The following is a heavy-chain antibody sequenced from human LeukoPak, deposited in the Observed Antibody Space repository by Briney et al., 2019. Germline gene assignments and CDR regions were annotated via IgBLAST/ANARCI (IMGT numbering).Heavy chain of an antibody. J-gene: IGHJ4*02. V-gene: IGHV1-18*01. CDR2: ISAYNGNT. CDR1: GYTFTNYG. Sequence: GASVKVSCKASGYTFTNYGISWVRQAPGQGLELMGWISAYNGNTNYAQKLQGRVTMTTDTSTSTAYMELSSLRSEDTAVYYCNWQRENYFDYWGQGTLVTVSS. CDR3: NWQRENYFDY.